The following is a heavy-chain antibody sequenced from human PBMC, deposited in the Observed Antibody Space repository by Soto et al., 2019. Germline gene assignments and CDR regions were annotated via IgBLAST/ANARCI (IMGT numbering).Heavy chain of an antibody. CDR3: ARVPLLRVVTTTSPYFFDY. CDR1: GGSFSGTGYY. V-gene: IGHV4-31*03. J-gene: IGHJ4*02. Sequence: QVQLQESGPGLVKPSQTLSLTCTVSGGSFSGTGYYWSWIRQLPGKGLDWIGYIYYSGNTFYSPSLKSRVIMSIDTSKNQISLRLSSVTAADTSVYYCARVPLLRVVTTTSPYFFDYWGQGTLVTVSS. D-gene: IGHD2-21*02. CDR2: IYYSGNT.